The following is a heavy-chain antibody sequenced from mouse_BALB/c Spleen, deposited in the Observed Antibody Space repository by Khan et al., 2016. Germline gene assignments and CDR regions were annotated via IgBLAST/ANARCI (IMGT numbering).Heavy chain of an antibody. CDR2: ISSGSSTI. V-gene: IGHV5-17*02. J-gene: IGHJ1*01. CDR1: GFTFSSFG. CDR3: ARRGEPYWYCDV. Sequence: EVELVESGGGLVQPGGSRKLSCAASGFTFSSFGMHWVRQAPEKGLEWVAYISSGSSTIYYTDTVKGRFTISRDNPKNTLFLQMTSLRSEDTAMSYCARRGEPYWYCDVWGAGTTVTVSS.